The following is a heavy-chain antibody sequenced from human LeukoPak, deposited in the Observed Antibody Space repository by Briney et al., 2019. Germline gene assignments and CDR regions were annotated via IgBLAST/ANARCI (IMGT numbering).Heavy chain of an antibody. J-gene: IGHJ4*02. D-gene: IGHD6-13*01. CDR3: ARQIIRGQYLVHFDY. Sequence: SETLSLTCTVSGGSISSYYWSWIWQPPGKGLEWIGYIYYSGTTNYNPSLKSRVTISLDTSKSQFSLRLNSVTAADTAVYYCARQIIRGQYLVHFDYWGQGTLVTVSS. CDR2: IYYSGTT. CDR1: GGSISSYY. V-gene: IGHV4-59*08.